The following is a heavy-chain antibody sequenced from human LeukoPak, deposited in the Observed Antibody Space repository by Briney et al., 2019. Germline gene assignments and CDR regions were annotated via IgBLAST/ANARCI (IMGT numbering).Heavy chain of an antibody. CDR2: INHSGST. CDR1: GGSFSGYH. CDR3: AKGDKMLTWRRTYNRFDP. V-gene: IGHV4-34*01. J-gene: IGHJ5*02. Sequence: PSETLSLTCAVYGGSFSGYHWSWIRQPPGKGLEWIGEINHSGSTNYNPSLKSRVTISVDTSKNQFSLKLSSVTAADTAVYYCAKGDKMLTWRRTYNRFDPWGQGTLVTVSS. D-gene: IGHD3-16*01.